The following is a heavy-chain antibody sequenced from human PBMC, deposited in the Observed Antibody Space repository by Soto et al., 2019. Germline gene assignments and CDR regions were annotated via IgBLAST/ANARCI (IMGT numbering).Heavy chain of an antibody. CDR3: ARISSGGTTSYYYYGMDV. D-gene: IGHD1-7*01. J-gene: IGHJ6*02. Sequence: QVQLVQSGAEVQKPGSSVKVSCKASGGTFSSYAISWVRQAPGQGLEWMGGIIPIFGTANYAQKFQGRVTITADESTSTAYMELSSLRSEDTAVYYCARISSGGTTSYYYYGMDVWGQGTTVTVSS. V-gene: IGHV1-69*01. CDR1: GGTFSSYA. CDR2: IIPIFGTA.